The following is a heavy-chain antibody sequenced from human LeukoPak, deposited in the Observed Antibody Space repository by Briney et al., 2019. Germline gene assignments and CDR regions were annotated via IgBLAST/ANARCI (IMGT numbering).Heavy chain of an antibody. CDR3: AGEEYYGSGSPEAFDI. CDR1: GGSISSSNW. D-gene: IGHD3-10*01. Sequence: SGTLSLTCAVSGGSISSSNWWSWVRQPPGKGLEWIGEIYHSGSTNYNPSLKSRVTISVDTSKNQFSLKLSSVTAADTAVYYCAGEEYYGSGSPEAFDIWGQGTMVTVSS. J-gene: IGHJ3*02. CDR2: IYHSGST. V-gene: IGHV4-4*02.